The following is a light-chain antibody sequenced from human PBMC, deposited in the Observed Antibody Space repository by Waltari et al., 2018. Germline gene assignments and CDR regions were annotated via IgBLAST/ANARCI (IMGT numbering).Light chain of an antibody. CDR1: QSIPSNY. V-gene: IGKV3-20*01. CDR2: IAS. Sequence: IVLTQSPGTLSLSPGERATLSCRASQSIPSNYLAWYQQRPGRAPRRLIYIASSRATGTPDRLSGSGSGTDFTLTISRLEPEDFAVYYCQQSGGSPFTFGPGTTVDI. J-gene: IGKJ3*01. CDR3: QQSGGSPFT.